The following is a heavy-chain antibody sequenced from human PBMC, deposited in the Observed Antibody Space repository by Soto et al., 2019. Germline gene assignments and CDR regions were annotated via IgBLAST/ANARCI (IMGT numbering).Heavy chain of an antibody. CDR2: ISYDGSNK. V-gene: IGHV3-30-3*01. D-gene: IGHD5-18*01. J-gene: IGHJ3*02. Sequence: RGSLRLSCAASGFTFSSYAMHWVRQAPGKGLEWVAVISYDGSNKYYADSVKGRFTISRDNSKNTLYLQMNSLRAEDTAVYYCARDRSGYGSMGGAFDIWGQGTMVTVSS. CDR1: GFTFSSYA. CDR3: ARDRSGYGSMGGAFDI.